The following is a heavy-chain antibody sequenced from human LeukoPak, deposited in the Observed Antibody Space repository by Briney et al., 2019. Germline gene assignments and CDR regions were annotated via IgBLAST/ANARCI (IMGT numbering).Heavy chain of an antibody. D-gene: IGHD4-17*01. J-gene: IGHJ5*02. CDR2: IYYSGST. CDR1: GCSISSGDYY. Sequence: SQTLSLTCTVSGCSISSGDYYWSWIRQPPGKGLEWIGYIYYSGSTYYNPSLKSRVTISVDTSKNQFSLKLSSVTAADTAVYYCARESYGDYWFDPWGQGTLVTVSS. CDR3: ARESYGDYWFDP. V-gene: IGHV4-30-4*01.